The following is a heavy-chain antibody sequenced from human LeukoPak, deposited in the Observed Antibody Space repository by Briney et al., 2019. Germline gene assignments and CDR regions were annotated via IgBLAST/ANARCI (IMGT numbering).Heavy chain of an antibody. CDR1: GMTFKNYG. J-gene: IGHJ4*02. CDR3: AKERSPGTSDY. V-gene: IGHV3-33*06. CDR2: IWYDGSNK. Sequence: GGSLRLSCEASGMTFKNYGMHWVRQAPGKGLEWVAVIWYDGSNKYYADSVKGRFTISRDNSKNTLYLQMNSLRAEDTAVYYCAKERSPGTSDYWGQGTLVTVSS. D-gene: IGHD6-13*01.